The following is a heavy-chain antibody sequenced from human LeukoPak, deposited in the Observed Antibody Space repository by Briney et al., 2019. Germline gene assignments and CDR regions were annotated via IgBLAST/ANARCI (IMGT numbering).Heavy chain of an antibody. CDR2: IYISGGT. Sequence: ETLSLTCTVSGASINSHYWSWIGQPAGKGLEWIGRIYISGGTNYNSSLQSRVTMSVDTSKNQFSLKLTSVTAADTAVYYCARALNPLPGTYYFDYWGQGTLVTVSS. CDR3: ARALNPLPGTYYFDY. D-gene: IGHD2-15*01. J-gene: IGHJ4*02. CDR1: GASINSHY. V-gene: IGHV4-4*07.